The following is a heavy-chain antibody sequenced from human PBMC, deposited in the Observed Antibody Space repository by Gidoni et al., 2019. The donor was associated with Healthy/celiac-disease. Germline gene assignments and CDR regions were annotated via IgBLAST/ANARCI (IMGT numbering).Heavy chain of an antibody. CDR3: AKSLHSKRKSCGGDCYSSFDY. Sequence: EVQLLESGGGLVQPGGSLRLSCAASGFTFSSYAMIWVRQAPGKGLEWVSAISCSGGSTYYADSVKGRFTISRDNSKNTLYLQMNSLRAEDTAVYYCAKSLHSKRKSCGGDCYSSFDYWGQGTLVTVSS. CDR1: GFTFSSYA. CDR2: ISCSGGST. J-gene: IGHJ4*02. D-gene: IGHD2-21*02. V-gene: IGHV3-23*01.